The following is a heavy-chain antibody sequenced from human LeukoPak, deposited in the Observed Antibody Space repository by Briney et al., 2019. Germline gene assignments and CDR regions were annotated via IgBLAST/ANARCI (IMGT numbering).Heavy chain of an antibody. CDR3: ARSYYYDSSVDY. CDR2: INPNSGGT. Sequence: ASVKVSCKASGYTFTGYYMHWVRQAPRQGLEWMGWINPNSGGTNYAQKFQGRVTMTRDTSISTAYMELSRLRSDDTAVYYCARSYYYDSSVDYWGQGTLVTVSS. CDR1: GYTFTGYY. V-gene: IGHV1-2*02. J-gene: IGHJ4*02. D-gene: IGHD3-22*01.